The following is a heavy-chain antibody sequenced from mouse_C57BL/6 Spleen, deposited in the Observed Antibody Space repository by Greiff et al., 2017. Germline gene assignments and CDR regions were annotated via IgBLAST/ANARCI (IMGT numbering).Heavy chain of an antibody. Sequence: VQLQQSGAELVRPVASVTLSCKASGYTFHDYEMHWVKQTPVHGLEWIGAIAPETGGTAYNPKFKGKAILTADKSSSTAYMELRSLTTEDSAAYYCTRRKGFDYWGQGTTLTVSS. CDR1: GYTFHDYE. V-gene: IGHV1-15*01. CDR2: IAPETGGT. CDR3: TRRKGFDY. J-gene: IGHJ2*01.